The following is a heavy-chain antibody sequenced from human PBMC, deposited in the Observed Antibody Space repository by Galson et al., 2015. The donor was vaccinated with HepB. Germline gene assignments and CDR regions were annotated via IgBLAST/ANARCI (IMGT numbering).Heavy chain of an antibody. D-gene: IGHD6-6*01. CDR3: ARDHPKGSSPQTYNWFDP. CDR2: INPNSGGT. J-gene: IGHJ5*02. V-gene: IGHV1-2*02. CDR1: GYTFTGYY. Sequence: SVKVSCKASGYTFTGYYMHWVRQAPGQGLEWMGWINPNSGGTNYAQKFQGRVTMTRDTSISTAYMELSRLRSDDTAVYYCARDHPKGSSPQTYNWFDPWGQGTLVTVSS.